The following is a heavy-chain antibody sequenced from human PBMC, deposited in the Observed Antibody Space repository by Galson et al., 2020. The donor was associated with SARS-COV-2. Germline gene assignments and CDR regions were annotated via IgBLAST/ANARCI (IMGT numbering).Heavy chain of an antibody. Sequence: GESLKISCAASGFTFSSFWMHWVRQAPGKGLVWVSRTDSDGSTTSYADSVKGRFTISRDNAKKTLYLQMNSLRAEDTALYYCARYVSFGGVRDAFDIWGQGTMVTVSS. V-gene: IGHV3-74*01. CDR3: ARYVSFGGVRDAFDI. CDR1: GFTFSSFW. J-gene: IGHJ3*02. CDR2: TDSDGSTT. D-gene: IGHD3-16*01.